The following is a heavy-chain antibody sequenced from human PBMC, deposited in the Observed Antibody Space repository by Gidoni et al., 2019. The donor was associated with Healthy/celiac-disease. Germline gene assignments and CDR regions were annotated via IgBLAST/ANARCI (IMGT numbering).Heavy chain of an antibody. CDR2: SYYSGST. D-gene: IGHD5-18*01. CDR3: AREAVDTAMVLDY. CDR1: GGSISSGGYY. Sequence: QVQLQESGPGLVKPSQTLSLTCTVSGGSISSGGYYWSWIRQHPGKGLEWIGYSYYSGSTYYNPSLKSRVTISVDTSKNQFSLKLSSVTAADTAVYYCAREAVDTAMVLDYWGQGTLVTVSS. V-gene: IGHV4-31*03. J-gene: IGHJ4*02.